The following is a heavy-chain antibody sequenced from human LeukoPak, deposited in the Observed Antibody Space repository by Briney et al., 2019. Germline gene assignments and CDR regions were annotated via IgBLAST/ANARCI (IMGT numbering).Heavy chain of an antibody. CDR2: IYNIGST. CDR1: GFTFSNYA. V-gene: IGHV3-23*05. J-gene: IGHJ4*02. D-gene: IGHD3-16*01. Sequence: GGSLRLSCTASGFTFSNYAMSWVRQAPGKGLEWVSVIYNIGSTFYADSVKGRFTISRDNSKNTLYLQMNSLRAEDTAVYYCVDGSWAHWGQGTLVTVSS. CDR3: VDGSWAH.